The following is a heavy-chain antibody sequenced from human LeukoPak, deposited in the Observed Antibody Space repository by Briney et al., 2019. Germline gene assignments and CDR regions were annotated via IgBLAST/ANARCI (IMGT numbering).Heavy chain of an antibody. J-gene: IGHJ6*03. CDR1: GFRFSSYW. CDR3: ARSHRRSYYDILTGYEYYYYMDV. V-gene: IGHV3-21*01. D-gene: IGHD3-9*01. CDR2: ISSSSSYL. Sequence: PGGSLRLSCAASGFRFSSYWMSWVRQAPGKGLEWVSSISSSSSYLYYADSVKGRFTISRDNAKNSLYLQMNRLRAEDTAVYYCARSHRRSYYDILTGYEYYYYMDVWGKGTTVTVSS.